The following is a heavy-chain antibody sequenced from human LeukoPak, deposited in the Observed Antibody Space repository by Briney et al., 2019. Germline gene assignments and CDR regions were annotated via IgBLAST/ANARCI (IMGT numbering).Heavy chain of an antibody. CDR2: IRYDGSNK. CDR1: GFTFSSYG. Sequence: RSGGSLRLSCAASGFTFSSYGMHWVRQAPGKGLEWVAFIRYDGSNKYYADSVKGRFTISRDNSKNTLYLQMNSLRAEDTAVYYCAKVDSSGYDDAFDIWGQGTMVTVSS. CDR3: AKVDSSGYDDAFDI. J-gene: IGHJ3*02. V-gene: IGHV3-30*02. D-gene: IGHD3-22*01.